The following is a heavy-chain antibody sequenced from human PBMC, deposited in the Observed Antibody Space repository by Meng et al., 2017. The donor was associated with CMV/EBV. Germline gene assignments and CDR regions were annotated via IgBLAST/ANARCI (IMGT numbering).Heavy chain of an antibody. D-gene: IGHD4-11*01. J-gene: IGHJ6*02. CDR3: ARGMTTDYYYYGMDV. Sequence: ASVKVSCKASGYTFTGYYMHWVRQAPGQGLEWMGWINPNSGGTNYAQKFQGRVNMTRDTSISTAYMELSRLRSDDTAVYYCARGMTTDYYYYGMDVWGQGTTVTVSS. CDR1: GYTFTGYY. V-gene: IGHV1-2*02. CDR2: INPNSGGT.